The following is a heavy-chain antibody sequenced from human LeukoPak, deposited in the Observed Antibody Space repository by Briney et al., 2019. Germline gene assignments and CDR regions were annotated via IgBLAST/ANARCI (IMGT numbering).Heavy chain of an antibody. V-gene: IGHV4-59*08. CDR1: GYSMRSYY. J-gene: IGHJ4*02. D-gene: IGHD3-22*01. CDR3: ARHLDYDSGDYFYPYFDY. Sequence: SETLSLTCNVSGYSMRSYYWSWLRQPPGKGLEWIAYFSHSGTTNYNPSLKSRVIISVDTSNHQFSLTLRSVTAADTAVYYCARHLDYDSGDYFYPYFDYWGQGTLVTVSS. CDR2: FSHSGTT.